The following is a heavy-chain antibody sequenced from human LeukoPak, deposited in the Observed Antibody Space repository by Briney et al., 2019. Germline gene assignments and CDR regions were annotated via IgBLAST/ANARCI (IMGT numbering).Heavy chain of an antibody. Sequence: GGSLRLSCVVSGFSLGSYWMSWVRQAPGKGLEWVSAISGSGGSTYYADSVKGRFTISRDNSKNTLYLQMNSLRAEDTAVYYCAKRSLYSSGWYLDYWGQGTLVTVSS. J-gene: IGHJ4*02. CDR2: ISGSGGST. CDR1: GFSLGSYW. CDR3: AKRSLYSSGWYLDY. D-gene: IGHD6-19*01. V-gene: IGHV3-23*01.